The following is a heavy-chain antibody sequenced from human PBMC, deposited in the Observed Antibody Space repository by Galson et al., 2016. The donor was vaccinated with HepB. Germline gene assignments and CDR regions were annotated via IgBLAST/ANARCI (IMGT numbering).Heavy chain of an antibody. CDR2: ISHYGHNE. Sequence: SLRLSCAASGFNFSGHAMHWVHQAPGRGLEWVSLISHYGHNEHLIDSVKGRFTLSRDNSKSILYLQMDRLRPEDTATYYCAHLTIWEKWSVPWGQGTLVIVSS. CDR1: GFNFSGHA. CDR3: AHLTIWEKWSVP. D-gene: IGHD7-27*01. J-gene: IGHJ5*01. V-gene: IGHV3-30*04.